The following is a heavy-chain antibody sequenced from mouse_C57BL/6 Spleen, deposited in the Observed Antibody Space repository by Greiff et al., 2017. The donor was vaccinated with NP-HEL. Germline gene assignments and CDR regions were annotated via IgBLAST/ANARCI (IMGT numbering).Heavy chain of an antibody. J-gene: IGHJ1*03. CDR1: GYTLTSYW. Sequence: QVQLQQPGAELVRPGSSVKLSCKASGYTLTSYWMHWVKQRPIQGLEWIGNIDPSDSETHYYLKFKDKAPLTVDKPSSPPYMQLISLTSEDSAVIYRARRRLSLQRPAYFDVWGTGTTVTLPS. CDR3: ARRRLSLQRPAYFDV. D-gene: IGHD1-1*01. CDR2: IDPSDSET. V-gene: IGHV1-52*01.